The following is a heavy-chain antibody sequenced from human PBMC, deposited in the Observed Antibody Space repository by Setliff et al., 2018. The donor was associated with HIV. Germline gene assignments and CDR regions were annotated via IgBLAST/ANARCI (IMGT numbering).Heavy chain of an antibody. CDR3: ARDHIVATIRDYYYGMDV. Sequence: PSETLSLTCSLSGGSISSYHWNWIRQPPGKGLEWIGYIYYGGNTNYNPSLKSRVTISVDTSKNQFSLKLSSVTAADTAVYYCARDHIVATIRDYYYGMDVWGQGTTVTV. D-gene: IGHD5-12*01. J-gene: IGHJ6*02. V-gene: IGHV4-59*01. CDR2: IYYGGNT. CDR1: GGSISSYH.